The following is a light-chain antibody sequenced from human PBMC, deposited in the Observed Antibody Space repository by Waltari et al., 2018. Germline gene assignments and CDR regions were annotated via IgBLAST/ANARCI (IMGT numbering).Light chain of an antibody. CDR2: EAS. V-gene: IGKV1-5*03. Sequence: DIQITQSPSTLSASVGDRVTVTCRASQNIGNRLAWYQHKPGKAPNLLIYEASSLEGGAPSRVSGSGSGTGFTLTISSLQPDDFATYYCQQYHTYPWTFGQGTTVEVK. CDR3: QQYHTYPWT. CDR1: QNIGNR. J-gene: IGKJ1*01.